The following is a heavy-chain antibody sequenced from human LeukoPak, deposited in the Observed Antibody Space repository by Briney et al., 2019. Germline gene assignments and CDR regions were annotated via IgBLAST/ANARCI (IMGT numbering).Heavy chain of an antibody. CDR1: GYTFTSYG. V-gene: IGHV1-18*01. D-gene: IGHD3-3*01. J-gene: IGHJ5*02. CDR2: ISAYNGNT. Sequence: GASVTVSCTASGYTFTSYGISWVRQAPGQGLAWMGWISAYNGNTNYAQKLQGRVTMTTDTSTSTAYMELRSLRSDDTAVYYCAREYYDFWSGFGGPYWFDPWGQGTLVTVSS. CDR3: AREYYDFWSGFGGPYWFDP.